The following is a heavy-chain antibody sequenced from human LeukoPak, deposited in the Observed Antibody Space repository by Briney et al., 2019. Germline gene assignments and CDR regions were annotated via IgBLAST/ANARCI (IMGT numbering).Heavy chain of an antibody. CDR2: INPNSGGT. Sequence: ASVKVSCKASGYTFTGYYMHWVRQAPGQGLEWMGWINPNSGGTNYAQKFQGRVTMTRDTSISIANMELSRLRSDDTAVYYCARGNAERGGGYYYGMDVWGQGTTVTVSS. CDR1: GYTFTGYY. J-gene: IGHJ6*02. CDR3: ARGNAERGGGYYYGMDV. V-gene: IGHV1-2*02. D-gene: IGHD2-8*01.